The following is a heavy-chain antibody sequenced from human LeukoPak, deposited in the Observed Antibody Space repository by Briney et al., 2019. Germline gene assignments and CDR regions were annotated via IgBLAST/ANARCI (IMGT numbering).Heavy chain of an antibody. CDR3: AKDLPASGWAFDY. J-gene: IGHJ4*02. Sequence: ADSVKGRFTISRDNSQNTLYLQTNSLRADDTAVYYCAKDLPASGWAFDYWGQGTLVTVSS. V-gene: IGHV3-23*01. D-gene: IGHD6-19*01.